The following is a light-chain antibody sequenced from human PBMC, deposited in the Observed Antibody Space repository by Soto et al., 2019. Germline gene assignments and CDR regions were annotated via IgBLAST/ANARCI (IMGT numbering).Light chain of an antibody. CDR2: DVN. V-gene: IGLV2-14*03. CDR1: RSDIGAYNF. J-gene: IGLJ2*01. Sequence: QSALTQPASVSGSPGQSITISCTRTRSDIGAYNFVSWYQQHPGEVPKLMLYDVNVRPSGVSNRFSGSKSGNTASLTISGLQAEDEADYYCTSWTTSTTMLFGGGTKVTVL. CDR3: TSWTTSTTML.